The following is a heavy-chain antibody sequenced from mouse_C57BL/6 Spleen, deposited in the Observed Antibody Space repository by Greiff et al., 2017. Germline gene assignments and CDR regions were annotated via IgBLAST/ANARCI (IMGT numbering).Heavy chain of an antibody. CDR1: GFTFSNYW. D-gene: IGHD2-5*01. CDR3: TRSNYGAMDF. V-gene: IGHV6-3*01. J-gene: IGHJ4*01. CDR2: IRLKSDNYAT. Sequence: DVTLVASGGGLVQPGGSMKLSCVASGFTFSNYWMNWVRQSPEKGLEWVAQIRLKSDNYATHYAESVKGRFTISRDDSKGSVYLQMNNLRAEDTGIYYCTRSNYGAMDFWGQGTSVTVSS.